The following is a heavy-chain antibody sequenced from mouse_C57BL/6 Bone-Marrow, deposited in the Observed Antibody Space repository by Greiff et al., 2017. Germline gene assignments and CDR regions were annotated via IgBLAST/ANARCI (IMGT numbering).Heavy chain of an antibody. D-gene: IGHD1-1*01. V-gene: IGHV1-81*01. CDR3: ARKRDGSPFAY. J-gene: IGHJ3*01. CDR2: IYPRSGNT. CDR1: GYTFTSYG. Sequence: VQLQQSGAELARPGASVKLSCKASGYTFTSYGISWVKQRTGQGLEWIGEIYPRSGNTYYNEKFKGKATLTADKSSSTAYMELRSLTSEYSAVYFCARKRDGSPFAYWGQGTLVTVSA.